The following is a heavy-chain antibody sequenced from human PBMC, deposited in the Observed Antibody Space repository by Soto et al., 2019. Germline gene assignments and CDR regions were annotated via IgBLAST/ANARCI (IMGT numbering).Heavy chain of an antibody. J-gene: IGHJ4*02. V-gene: IGHV3-23*01. D-gene: IGHD4-17*01. CDR2: ISGSGGST. Sequence: GGSLRLSCATSGFTFSSYAMSWVRQAPGKGLEWVSAISGSGGSTYYADSVKGRFTISRDNSKNTLYLQMNSLRAEDTAVYYCAKAVMGHGDYFFDYWGQGTLVTVS. CDR3: AKAVMGHGDYFFDY. CDR1: GFTFSSYA.